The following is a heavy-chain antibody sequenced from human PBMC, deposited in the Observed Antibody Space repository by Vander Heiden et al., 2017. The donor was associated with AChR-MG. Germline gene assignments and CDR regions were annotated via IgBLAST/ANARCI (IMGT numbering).Heavy chain of an antibody. Sequence: QVQPVEPGGGVVQPGRSLSLPCAPSRLTFSSYGMHWVRQAPGKGLEWVAVIWYDGSNKYYADSVKGRFTISRDNSKNTLYLQMNSLRAEDTAVYYCARTAAAAGRYYFDYWGQGTLVTVSS. CDR3: ARTAAAAGRYYFDY. CDR2: IWYDGSNK. CDR1: RLTFSSYG. V-gene: IGHV3-33*01. D-gene: IGHD6-13*01. J-gene: IGHJ4*02.